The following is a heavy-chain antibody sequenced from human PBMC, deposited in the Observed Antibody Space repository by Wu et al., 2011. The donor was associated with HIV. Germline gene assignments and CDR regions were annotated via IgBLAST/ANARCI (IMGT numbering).Heavy chain of an antibody. CDR3: ARDSWGSSP. V-gene: IGHV1-2*02. CDR2: INPNSGGT. Sequence: QVQLVQSGAEVKKPGASVKVSCKASGYTFSDYYMHWVRQAPGQGLEWMGWINPNSGGTDFAPKFQGRLTLTRDASFTTVYMELSRLSSDDTAFYYCARDSWGSSPWGQGTLVTVSS. J-gene: IGHJ5*02. D-gene: IGHD3-16*01. CDR1: GYTFSDYY.